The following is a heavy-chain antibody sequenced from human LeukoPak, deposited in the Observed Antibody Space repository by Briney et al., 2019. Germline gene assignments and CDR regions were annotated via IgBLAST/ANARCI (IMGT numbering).Heavy chain of an antibody. J-gene: IGHJ4*02. Sequence: GGSLRLSCASSGFTFSFYWMHWVRQAPAKGLVWVSRINNDGSSTSYAGSVKGRFTISRDNAKNTLYLQMNNLRAEDTAVYYCARDNEYCTGGTCRLDYWGQGALVTVSS. CDR1: GFTFSFYW. CDR3: ARDNEYCTGGTCRLDY. CDR2: INNDGSST. V-gene: IGHV3-74*01. D-gene: IGHD2-15*01.